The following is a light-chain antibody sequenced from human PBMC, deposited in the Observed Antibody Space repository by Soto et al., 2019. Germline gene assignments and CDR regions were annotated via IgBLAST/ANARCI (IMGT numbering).Light chain of an antibody. J-gene: IGKJ4*01. CDR1: QTISTF. V-gene: IGKV1-39*01. CDR2: AAS. CDR3: QESYSVPPP. Sequence: DIQMTQSPSSLSASVGDRVTITCRASQTISTFLNWYQQKPGRAPKLLLYAASSLQSGIPSRFNGSGSGTDFTLTISSLQPEDFATYYCQESYSVPPPFGGGTTVEIK.